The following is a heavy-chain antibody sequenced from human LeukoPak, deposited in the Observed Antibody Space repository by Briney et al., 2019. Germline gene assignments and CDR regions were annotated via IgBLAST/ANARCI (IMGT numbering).Heavy chain of an antibody. Sequence: SGGSLRLSCAPSGFTFSRQGMHGVRKAPGKGLEWVAIISNDGSRKYYAHSVEGRFTISRDNSKNTLYLQMDSLRAEDTAVYYCARDRAWNYFDYWGQGTLVTVSS. CDR2: ISNDGSRK. V-gene: IGHV3-30*03. CDR3: ARDRAWNYFDY. D-gene: IGHD3-3*01. CDR1: GFTFSRQG. J-gene: IGHJ4*02.